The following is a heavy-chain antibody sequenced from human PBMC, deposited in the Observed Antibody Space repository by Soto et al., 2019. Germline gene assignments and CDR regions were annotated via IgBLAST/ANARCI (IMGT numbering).Heavy chain of an antibody. CDR1: GGSISGYY. Sequence: SETLSLTCAVYGGSISGYYWSWIRQPPGKGLEWIGEINHSGTTNYNPSLESRVTISVDTSKNQFSLKLTSVTAADTAVYYCARARYCTSASCPGYFQHWGQGTLVTVSS. D-gene: IGHD2-2*01. V-gene: IGHV4-34*01. CDR3: ARARYCTSASCPGYFQH. J-gene: IGHJ1*01. CDR2: INHSGTT.